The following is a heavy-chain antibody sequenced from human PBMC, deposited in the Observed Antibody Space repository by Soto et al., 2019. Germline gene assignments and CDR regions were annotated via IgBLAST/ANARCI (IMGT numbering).Heavy chain of an antibody. CDR3: AKRSPYSSGRYSPIFDY. J-gene: IGHJ4*02. CDR1: GFTFSRFW. Sequence: PGGSLRLSCAASGFTFSRFWMSWVRQAPGNGLEWVANIKEDGSEKYYADSVRCLFTVSRDNSKNSLSLRMNSLRDEDTAVYFCAKRSPYSSGRYSPIFDYWGQGALVTVSS. D-gene: IGHD6-25*01. V-gene: IGHV3-7*03. CDR2: IKEDGSEK.